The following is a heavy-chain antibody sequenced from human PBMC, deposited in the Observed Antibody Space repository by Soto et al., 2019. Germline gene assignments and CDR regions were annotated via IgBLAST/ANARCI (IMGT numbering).Heavy chain of an antibody. CDR1: TNSISSYD. Sequence: QVQLQESGPGLVRPSDTLSLTCTVSTNSISSYDWLWIRHSPGKGLECIGCTAYSGNTNYNPSLKSRVTISGATSKNQFSLRLSYVTAADTAVYYGARAVCDPHYDLDYWGQGTLVTVSS. V-gene: IGHV4-59*08. J-gene: IGHJ4*02. D-gene: IGHD4-17*01. CDR2: TAYSGNT. CDR3: ARAVCDPHYDLDY.